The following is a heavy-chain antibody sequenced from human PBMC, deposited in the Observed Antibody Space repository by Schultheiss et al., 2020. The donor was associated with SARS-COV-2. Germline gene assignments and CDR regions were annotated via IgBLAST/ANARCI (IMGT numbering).Heavy chain of an antibody. CDR2: LYYTGNT. CDR1: GGSVSGHY. J-gene: IGHJ5*02. V-gene: IGHV4-59*02. D-gene: IGHD3-16*01. Sequence: SQTLSLTCIVSGGSVSGHYWSWIRQPPGRGLEWIGYLYYTGNTNYNPSLKSRVTISVDTSKNQFSLKLSSVTAADTAVYYCAREGGWFDPWGQGTLVTVSS. CDR3: AREGGWFDP.